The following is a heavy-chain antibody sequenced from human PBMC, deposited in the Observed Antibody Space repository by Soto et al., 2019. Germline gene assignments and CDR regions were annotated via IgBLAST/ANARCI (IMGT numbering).Heavy chain of an antibody. D-gene: IGHD6-25*01. CDR3: ARDAAEYYFDY. V-gene: IGHV4-31*02. Sequence: VQLVESGGGVVQPGRSLRLSCAASGFTFSDYAMHWVRQHPGKGLEWIGYIYDSGSTYYNPSLRSRVTISVDTSKKQFSLKLRSVTAADTAVYYCARDAAEYYFDYWGQGTLVTVSS. CDR2: IYDSGST. CDR1: GFTFSDYA. J-gene: IGHJ4*02.